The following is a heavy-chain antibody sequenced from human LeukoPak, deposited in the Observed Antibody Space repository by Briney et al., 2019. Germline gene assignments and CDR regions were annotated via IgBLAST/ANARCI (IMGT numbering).Heavy chain of an antibody. J-gene: IGHJ6*02. V-gene: IGHV1-69*13. CDR2: IIPIFGTA. CDR3: ARDPYGSGSYYNYYYGMDV. Sequence: GASVKVSCKASGGTFSSFAVSWVRQAPGQGLEWMGGIIPIFGTANYAQKFQGRVTITAGESTSTAYMELSSLRSEDTAVYYCARDPYGSGSYYNYYYGMDVWGQGTTVTVSS. CDR1: GGTFSSFA. D-gene: IGHD3-10*01.